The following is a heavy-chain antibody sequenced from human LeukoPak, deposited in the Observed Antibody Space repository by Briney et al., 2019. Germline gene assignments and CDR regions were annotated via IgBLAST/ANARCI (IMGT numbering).Heavy chain of an antibody. V-gene: IGHV1-2*02. Sequence: GASVKVSCKASGYTFTGYYMHWVRQAPGQGLEWMGWINPNSGGTNYAQTFQGRVTMTRDTSISTAYMELSRLRSDDTAVYYCARFPGDSGSYFYPFDYWGQGTLVTVSS. D-gene: IGHD1-26*01. CDR3: ARFPGDSGSYFYPFDY. CDR2: INPNSGGT. CDR1: GYTFTGYY. J-gene: IGHJ4*02.